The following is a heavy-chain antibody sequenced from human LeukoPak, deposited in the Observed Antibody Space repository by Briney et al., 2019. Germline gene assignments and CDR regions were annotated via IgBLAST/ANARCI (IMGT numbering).Heavy chain of an antibody. CDR3: ARAVGSSSWGVFDY. V-gene: IGHV4-59*01. Sequence: PSETLSLTCTVSGGSISSYYWSWIRQPPGKGLEWIEYIYYSGSTNYNPSLKSRVTISVDTSKNQFSLKLSSVTAADTAVYYCARAVGSSSWGVFDYWGQGTLVTVSS. CDR2: IYYSGST. D-gene: IGHD6-13*01. J-gene: IGHJ4*02. CDR1: GGSISSYY.